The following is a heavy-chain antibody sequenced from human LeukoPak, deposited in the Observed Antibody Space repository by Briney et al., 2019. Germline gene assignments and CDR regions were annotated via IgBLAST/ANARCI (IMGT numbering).Heavy chain of an antibody. CDR1: GFTFSSYS. D-gene: IGHD5-24*01. Sequence: GGSLRLSCAASGFTFSSYSLNWVRPAPGKGLEWVSYISGSSIYIYYADSMRGRFTTSRDNAENSLYLQMNSLRAEDTAVYYCARGGYNSPFDYWGQGTLVTVSS. J-gene: IGHJ4*02. CDR2: ISGSSIYI. CDR3: ARGGYNSPFDY. V-gene: IGHV3-21*01.